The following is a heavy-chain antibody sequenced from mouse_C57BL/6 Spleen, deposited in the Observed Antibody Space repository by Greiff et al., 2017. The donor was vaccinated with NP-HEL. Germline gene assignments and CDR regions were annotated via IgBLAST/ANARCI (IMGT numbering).Heavy chain of an antibody. J-gene: IGHJ2*01. Sequence: VQLQQPGAELVMPGASVKLSCKASGYTFTSYWMHWVKQRPGQGLEWIGEIDPSDSYTNYNQKFKGKSTLTVDKSSSTAYMQLSSLTSEDSAVYDCARGEGLLPFDYWGQGTTLTVSS. V-gene: IGHV1-69*01. CDR2: IDPSDSYT. CDR1: GYTFTSYW. CDR3: ARGEGLLPFDY. D-gene: IGHD2-3*01.